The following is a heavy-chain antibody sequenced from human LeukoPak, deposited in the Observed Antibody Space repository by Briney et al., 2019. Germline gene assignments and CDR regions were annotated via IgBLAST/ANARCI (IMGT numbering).Heavy chain of an antibody. CDR1: GGSISSYY. V-gene: IGHV4-59*01. D-gene: IGHD6-13*01. CDR3: ARISSSNWYNERGAFDV. CDR2: VYYTGST. Sequence: PSETLSLTCTVSGGSISSYYWSWVRQPPGRGLEWIGFVYYTGSTNYSPSLKSRVTISVDTSKNQFSLKLRSVTAADTAVYYCARISSSNWYNERGAFDVWGQGTMVTVSS. J-gene: IGHJ3*01.